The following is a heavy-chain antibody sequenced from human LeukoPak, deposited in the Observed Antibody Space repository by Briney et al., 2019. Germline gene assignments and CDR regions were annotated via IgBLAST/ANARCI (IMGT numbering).Heavy chain of an antibody. V-gene: IGHV3-30*04. CDR3: ARDLFTVTLFGHGH. CDR2: ISYDGSNK. D-gene: IGHD4-17*01. J-gene: IGHJ4*02. Sequence: GGSLRLSCAASGLTFSSYAMHWVRQAPGKGLEWVAVISYDGSNKYYADSVKGRFTISRDNSKNTLYLQMNSLRAEDTAVYYCARDLFTVTLFGHGHWGQGTLVTVSS. CDR1: GLTFSSYA.